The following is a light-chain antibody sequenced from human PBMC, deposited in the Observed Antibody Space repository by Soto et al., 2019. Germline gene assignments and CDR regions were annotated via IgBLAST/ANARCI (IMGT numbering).Light chain of an antibody. V-gene: IGLV1-40*01. CDR3: AAWDDSLNGLYV. J-gene: IGLJ1*01. CDR1: TSNIGAGFD. Sequence: QSVLTQPPSVSGALGQRVTISCTGSTSNIGAGFDVHWYQQFPGTAPKLLIYNNNQRPSGVPDRFSGSKSGTSASLAISGLQSDDEAEYFCAAWDDSLNGLYVFGSGTKLTVL. CDR2: NNN.